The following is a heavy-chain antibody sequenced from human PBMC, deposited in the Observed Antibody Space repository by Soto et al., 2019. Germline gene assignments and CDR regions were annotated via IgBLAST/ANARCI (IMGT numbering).Heavy chain of an antibody. D-gene: IGHD6-19*01. CDR3: ARVHVMVVAGSTLDY. V-gene: IGHV4-38-2*02. CDR2: IYHGGTT. Sequence: SETLSLTCTVSGYSISGGSYWAWIRQPPGKGPEWIASIYHGGTTFYNPSLKSRITISVDTSNNQFSLKLTSVTAADTAVYYCARVHVMVVAGSTLDYWGHGTLVTVSS. CDR1: GYSISGGSY. J-gene: IGHJ4*01.